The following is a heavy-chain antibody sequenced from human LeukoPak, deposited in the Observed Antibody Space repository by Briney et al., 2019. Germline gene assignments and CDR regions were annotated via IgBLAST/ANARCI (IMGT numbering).Heavy chain of an antibody. Sequence: GGSLRLSCAASGFTFSSYVMHWVRQAPGKGLEWVAIISYDGSNEYYADSVKGRFTISRDNSKNTLYLQMNSLRAEDTAVYYCATSKYSGSYWGQGTLVTVSS. CDR1: GFTFSSYV. CDR3: ATSKYSGSY. CDR2: ISYDGSNE. D-gene: IGHD1-26*01. V-gene: IGHV3-30*04. J-gene: IGHJ4*02.